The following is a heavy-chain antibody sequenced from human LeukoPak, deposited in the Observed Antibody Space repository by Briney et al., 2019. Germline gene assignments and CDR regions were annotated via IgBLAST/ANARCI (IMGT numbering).Heavy chain of an antibody. CDR3: ARSERIIMILGGAFDI. CDR1: GDSISSYY. Sequence: PSETLSLTCTVSGDSISSYYWSWIRQPPGKGLEWIGYIYYSGSTNYSPSLKSRVTISVDTSKNQFSLKLSSVTAADTAVYYYARSERIIMILGGAFDIWGQGTVVTVSS. D-gene: IGHD3-22*01. CDR2: IYYSGST. V-gene: IGHV4-59*08. J-gene: IGHJ3*02.